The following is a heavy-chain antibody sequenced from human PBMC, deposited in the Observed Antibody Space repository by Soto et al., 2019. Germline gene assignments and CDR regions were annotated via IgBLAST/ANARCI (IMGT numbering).Heavy chain of an antibody. CDR3: AKLPLAAEYYYGSGSSLVYDAFDI. V-gene: IGHV3-23*01. CDR2: ISGSGGST. Sequence: GGSLRLSCAASGFTFSSYWMSWVRQAPGKGLEWVSAISGSGGSTYYADSVKGRFTISRDNSKNTLYLQMNSLRAEDTAVYYCAKLPLAAEYYYGSGSSLVYDAFDIWGQGTMVTVSS. D-gene: IGHD3-10*01. J-gene: IGHJ3*02. CDR1: GFTFSSYW.